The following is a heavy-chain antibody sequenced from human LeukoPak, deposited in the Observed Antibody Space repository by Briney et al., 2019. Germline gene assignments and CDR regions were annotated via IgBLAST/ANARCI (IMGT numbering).Heavy chain of an antibody. J-gene: IGHJ6*02. Sequence: LVKVSCKASGGTFSSYAISWVRQAPGQGLEWMGRIIPILGIANYAQKFQGRVTITADKSTSTAYMELSSLRSEDTAVYYCARELLWFGELFHNYYYYGMDVWGQGTTVTVSS. V-gene: IGHV1-69*04. CDR2: IIPILGIA. CDR1: GGTFSSYA. D-gene: IGHD3-10*01. CDR3: ARELLWFGELFHNYYYYGMDV.